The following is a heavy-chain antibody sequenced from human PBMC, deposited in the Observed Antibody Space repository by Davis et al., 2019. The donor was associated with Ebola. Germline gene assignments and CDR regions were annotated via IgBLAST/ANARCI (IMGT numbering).Heavy chain of an antibody. Sequence: GGSLRLSCAASGFTVSSNYMSWVRQAPGKGLEWVSSISSSSSYIYYADSVKGRFTISRDNAKNSLYLQMNSLRAEDTAVYYCARVSPPVVVGMDVWGQGTTVTVSS. CDR2: ISSSSSYI. CDR1: GFTVSSNY. J-gene: IGHJ6*02. D-gene: IGHD2-21*01. V-gene: IGHV3-21*01. CDR3: ARVSPPVVVGMDV.